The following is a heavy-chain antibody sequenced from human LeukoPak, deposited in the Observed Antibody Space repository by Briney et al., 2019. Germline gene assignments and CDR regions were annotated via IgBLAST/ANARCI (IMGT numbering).Heavy chain of an antibody. Sequence: GRSLRLSCAASGFTFSSYGMHWVRQAPGKGLEWVAVISYDGSNKYYADSVKGRFTISRDNSKNTLFLQMNSLRPEDTAVYHCAKDSSGWFDPWGQGTLVTVSS. V-gene: IGHV3-30*18. CDR1: GFTFSSYG. D-gene: IGHD6-19*01. J-gene: IGHJ5*02. CDR2: ISYDGSNK. CDR3: AKDSSGWFDP.